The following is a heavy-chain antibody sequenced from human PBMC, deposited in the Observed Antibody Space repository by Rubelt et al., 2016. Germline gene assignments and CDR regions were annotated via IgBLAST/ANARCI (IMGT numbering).Heavy chain of an antibody. Sequence: AGRSLRLSCAASGFSFSSYGMTWVRQAPGKGLEWVSRISTDGTTTNYADSVKGRFTISRDNAKNTLYLQMNSLRAEDTAVYYCAKVTIFGDHFDYWGQGTLVTVSS. J-gene: IGHJ4*02. D-gene: IGHD3-3*01. CDR2: ISTDGTTT. V-gene: IGHV3-74*01. CDR3: AKVTIFGDHFDY. CDR1: GFSFSSYG.